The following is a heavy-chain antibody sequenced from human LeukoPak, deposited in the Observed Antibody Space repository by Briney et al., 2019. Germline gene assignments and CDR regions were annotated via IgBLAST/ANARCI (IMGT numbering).Heavy chain of an antibody. D-gene: IGHD6-13*01. V-gene: IGHV3-30*03. Sequence: PGGSLRLSCAASGFTFSSYGMRWVRQAPGKGLEWVAVISYDGSNKYYADSVKGRFTISRDNSKNTLYLQMNSLRAEDTAVYYCARERGEQQLVLDYWGQGTPVTVSS. CDR3: ARERGEQQLVLDY. J-gene: IGHJ4*02. CDR1: GFTFSSYG. CDR2: ISYDGSNK.